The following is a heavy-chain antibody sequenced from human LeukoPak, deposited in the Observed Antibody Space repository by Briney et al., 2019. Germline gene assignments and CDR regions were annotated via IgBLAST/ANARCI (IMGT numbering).Heavy chain of an antibody. J-gene: IGHJ6*02. V-gene: IGHV1-46*01. CDR1: GYTFTSYG. CDR3: ARDISLFSTSNYGMDV. CDR2: INPSGGST. D-gene: IGHD2-2*01. Sequence: ASVKVSCKASGYTFTSYGISWVRQAPGQGLEWMGIINPSGGSTSYAQRFQGRVTMTRDTSTSTVYMELSSLRSEGTAVYYCARDISLFSTSNYGMDVWGQGTTVTVSS.